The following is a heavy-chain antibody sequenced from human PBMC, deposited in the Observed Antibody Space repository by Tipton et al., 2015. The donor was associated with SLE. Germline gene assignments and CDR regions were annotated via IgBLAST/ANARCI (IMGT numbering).Heavy chain of an antibody. J-gene: IGHJ2*01. V-gene: IGHV4-34*01. CDR1: GGSFSGYY. CDR2: IYHSGST. D-gene: IGHD4-17*01. Sequence: TLSLTCAVYGGSFSGYYWSWIRQPPGKGLEWIGEIYHSGSTNYNPSLKSRLTISVDKSKNQFSLKLSSVTAADTAVYYCARYGDYVWYFDLWGRGTLVTVSS. CDR3: ARYGDYVWYFDL.